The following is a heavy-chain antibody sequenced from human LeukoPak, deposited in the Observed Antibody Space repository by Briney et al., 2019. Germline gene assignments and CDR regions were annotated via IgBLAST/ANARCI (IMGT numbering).Heavy chain of an antibody. V-gene: IGHV7-4-1*02. D-gene: IGHD2-2*01. CDR3: ARTLFGDQYQLLHNWFDP. Sequence: ASVKVFCKASGYTFTNYAMNWVRQAPGQGLEWMGWVNTDTGNPTYAQGFTGRLVFSLDTSASTAYLQISSLKAEDTAIYYCARTLFGDQYQLLHNWFDPWGQGTLVTVSS. J-gene: IGHJ5*02. CDR2: VNTDTGNP. CDR1: GYTFTNYA.